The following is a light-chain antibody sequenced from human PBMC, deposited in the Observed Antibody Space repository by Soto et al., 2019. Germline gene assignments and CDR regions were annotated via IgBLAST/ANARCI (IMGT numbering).Light chain of an antibody. CDR2: DVS. CDR3: CSYAGSYSYV. CDR1: NSYVGGYNY. Sequence: SALAQPRPVSRSPGPSLTLSPTGNNSYVGGYNYVSWYQQHPGKAPKLMIYDVSKRPSGVPDRFSGSKSGNTASLTISGLQAEDEADYYCCSYAGSYSYVFGTGTKVTVL. J-gene: IGLJ1*01. V-gene: IGLV2-11*01.